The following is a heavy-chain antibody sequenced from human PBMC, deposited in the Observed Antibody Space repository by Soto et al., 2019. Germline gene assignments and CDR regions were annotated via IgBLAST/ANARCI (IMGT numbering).Heavy chain of an antibody. CDR2: INHSGGT. Sequence: SVTLSLTCAVYGGSCSGHDWSWISKPPGKGLEWIGEINHSGGTSYNPSLKSRVTISVDTSKSQFSLKLTSVTAADRAVYYCARGSVGTVDSSGFYEYWGHGTPVTVSS. D-gene: IGHD3-22*01. V-gene: IGHV4-34*01. J-gene: IGHJ4*01. CDR1: GGSCSGHD. CDR3: ARGSVGTVDSSGFYEY.